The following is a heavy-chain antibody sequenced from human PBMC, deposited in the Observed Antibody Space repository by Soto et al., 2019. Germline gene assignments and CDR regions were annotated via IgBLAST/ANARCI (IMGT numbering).Heavy chain of an antibody. Sequence: LQLQESGPGLVKPSETLSLTCTVSGGSISNSDYFWAWMRQPPGKGLEWVGTISHTGSPRYNPSLQSRVTMSEDTSKNQFSLRLPSMTTADTAVFYLASHLESTTYFDYWGRGTLVTVSS. V-gene: IGHV4-39*01. CDR3: ASHLESTTYFDY. D-gene: IGHD1-1*01. J-gene: IGHJ4*02. CDR1: GGSISNSDYF. CDR2: ISHTGSP.